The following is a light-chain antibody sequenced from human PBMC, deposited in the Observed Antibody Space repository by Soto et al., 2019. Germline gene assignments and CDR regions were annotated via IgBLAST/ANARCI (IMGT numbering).Light chain of an antibody. CDR3: QVWDVSTVHYV. Sequence: SYELTQPPSMSVAPEQTARMTCGGNNIGSKTVHWYQQKAGQAPVLVVYDDSDRPSGIPERFSGSNSGNTATLTISRVEAGDEADYYCQVWDVSTVHYVFGTGTKVTVL. V-gene: IGLV3-21*02. J-gene: IGLJ1*01. CDR2: DDS. CDR1: NIGSKT.